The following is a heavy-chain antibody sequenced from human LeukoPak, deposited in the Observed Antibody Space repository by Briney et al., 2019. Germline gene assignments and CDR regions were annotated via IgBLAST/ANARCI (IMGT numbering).Heavy chain of an antibody. D-gene: IGHD3-22*01. V-gene: IGHV3-30*02. J-gene: IGHJ3*01. Sequence: PGGSLRLSCAASGFTFNSFGVHWVRQAPGKGLEWVAFVRFDINGKNNADSVKGRFTLSSDTSKTTMFLQMTRLRPDDTAVYYCARGNTYYYDTSGYAGAFDLWGHGTMVTVSS. CDR2: VRFDINGK. CDR1: GFTFNSFG. CDR3: ARGNTYYYDTSGYAGAFDL.